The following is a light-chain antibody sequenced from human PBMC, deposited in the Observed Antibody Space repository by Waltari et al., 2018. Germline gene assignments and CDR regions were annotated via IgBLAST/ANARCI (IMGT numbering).Light chain of an antibody. J-gene: IGKJ2*01. Sequence: EIVLTQSPGTLSLSPGERATLSCRASQSVSGSYLAWYQQKPGQAPRLVNYGASSRSTGIPDRFSGSGSGTDFTLTISRLEPEDFAVYYCQQYGSSPPEYTFGQGTKV. CDR2: GAS. V-gene: IGKV3-20*01. CDR1: QSVSGSY. CDR3: QQYGSSPPEYT.